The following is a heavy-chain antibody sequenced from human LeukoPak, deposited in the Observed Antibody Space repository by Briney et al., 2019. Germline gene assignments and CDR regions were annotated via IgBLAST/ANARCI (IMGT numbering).Heavy chain of an antibody. CDR1: GGSISSSNW. Sequence: PSETLSLTCAASGGSISSSNWWSWVRQPPGKGLEWIGEIYHSGSTNYNPSLKSRVTISVDKSKNQFSLKLRSVTAADTAMYYCARINIAADGNPLDYWGQGTLVTVSS. J-gene: IGHJ4*02. V-gene: IGHV4-4*02. CDR3: ARINIAADGNPLDY. D-gene: IGHD6-13*01. CDR2: IYHSGST.